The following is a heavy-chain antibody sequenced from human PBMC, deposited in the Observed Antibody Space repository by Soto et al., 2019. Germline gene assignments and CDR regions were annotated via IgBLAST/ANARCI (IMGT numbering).Heavy chain of an antibody. Sequence: ASVKVSCKTSGYNFTNFDINWVRQAPGRGLVLMGWMNPSSGETGSAQNFQGRVTMTRDISTRTFFMQLTSLRSEDTAIYYCARLAEYCNGIKCYSNFDFWGRGTQVTVS. D-gene: IGHD2-15*01. J-gene: IGHJ4*01. CDR2: MNPSSGET. CDR3: ARLAEYCNGIKCYSNFDF. V-gene: IGHV1-8*01. CDR1: GYNFTNFD.